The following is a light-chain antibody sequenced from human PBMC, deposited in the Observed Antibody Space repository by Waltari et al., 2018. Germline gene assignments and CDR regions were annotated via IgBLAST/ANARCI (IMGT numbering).Light chain of an antibody. Sequence: DIVMTQSPDSLAVSLGERATINCKSSQRVLYSSNNKNYLAWYQQKPGQPPKLLIYWASTRESGVPDRFSGSGSGTDFTLTISSLQAEDVAVYYCQKYYSTPTFGQGTKVEIK. J-gene: IGKJ1*01. CDR1: QRVLYSSNNKNY. V-gene: IGKV4-1*01. CDR2: WAS. CDR3: QKYYSTPT.